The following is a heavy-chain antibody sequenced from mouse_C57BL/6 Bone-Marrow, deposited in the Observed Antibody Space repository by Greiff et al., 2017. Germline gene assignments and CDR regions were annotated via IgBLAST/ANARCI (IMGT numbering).Heavy chain of an antibody. CDR3: ARGGYYGPFAY. CDR1: GYTFTDYY. V-gene: IGHV1-76*01. CDR2: IYPGSGNT. Sequence: VQRVESGAELVRPGASVKLSCKASGYTFTDYYINWVKQRPGQGLEWIARIYPGSGNTYYNEKFKGKATLTAEKSSSIAYMQLSSLTSEDSAVYFCARGGYYGPFAYWGQGTLVTVSA. D-gene: IGHD1-1*02. J-gene: IGHJ3*01.